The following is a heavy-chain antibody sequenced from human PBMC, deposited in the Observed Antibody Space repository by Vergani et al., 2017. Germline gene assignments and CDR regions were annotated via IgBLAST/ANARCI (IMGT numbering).Heavy chain of an antibody. CDR3: VRHLDYYGSGKDAFDI. Sequence: QLQLQESGPGLVKPSETLSLTCSVSGGSIRSSNYYWGWIRQPPGKGLEWIGTIYYSGSTYYNPSLKSRVTISVDTSKNQFSLKLSSVTAADTAVYYCVRHLDYYGSGKDAFDIWGQGTMVTVSS. J-gene: IGHJ3*02. CDR2: IYYSGST. CDR1: GGSIRSSNYY. D-gene: IGHD3-10*01. V-gene: IGHV4-39*01.